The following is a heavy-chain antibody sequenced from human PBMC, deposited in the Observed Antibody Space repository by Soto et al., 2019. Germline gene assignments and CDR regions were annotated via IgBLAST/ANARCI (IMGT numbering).Heavy chain of an antibody. D-gene: IGHD5-12*01. J-gene: IGHJ4*02. V-gene: IGHV3-48*04. CDR2: ISSTSSTI. Sequence: PGGSLRLSCAASGFTFSSYSMNWVRQAPGKGLERVSYISSTSSTIYYANSVKGRFTISRDNSRNSLYLQMNSLRAEDTAVYYCAKEEGGVATIRVVDYWGQGTLVTVSS. CDR1: GFTFSSYS. CDR3: AKEEGGVATIRVVDY.